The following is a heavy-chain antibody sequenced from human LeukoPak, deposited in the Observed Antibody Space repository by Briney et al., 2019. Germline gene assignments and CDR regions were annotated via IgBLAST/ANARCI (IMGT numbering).Heavy chain of an antibody. D-gene: IGHD4/OR15-4a*01. CDR3: ARERVLRT. V-gene: IGHV3-48*03. Sequence: PGGSLRLSCAASGFSFSSYEMNWVRQAPGKGLEWVSYISSSGNTIYYADSMKGRFTISRDNAKNSLFLQMNSLRAEDTAVYYCARERVLRTWGQGTLVTVSS. CDR1: GFSFSSYE. CDR2: ISSSGNTI. J-gene: IGHJ5*02.